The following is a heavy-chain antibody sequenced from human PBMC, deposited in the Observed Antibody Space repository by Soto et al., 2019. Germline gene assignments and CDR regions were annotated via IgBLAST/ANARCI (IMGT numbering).Heavy chain of an antibody. V-gene: IGHV1-18*01. Sequence: QVQLVQSGAEVKKPGASLKVSCKASGYTFSNFGVSWVRQAPGQGLEWIGWINPDNGYTNYGQKFQGRPTMTTDTFTNTAYMEVRGLRSDDTDVYYCAGGVTVSAYLDYYMDVWGEGTAVTVSS. J-gene: IGHJ6*03. CDR1: GYTFSNFG. CDR3: AGGVTVSAYLDYYMDV. D-gene: IGHD4-4*01. CDR2: INPDNGYT.